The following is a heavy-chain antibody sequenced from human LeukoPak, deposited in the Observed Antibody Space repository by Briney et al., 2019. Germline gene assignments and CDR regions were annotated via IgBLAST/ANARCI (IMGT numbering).Heavy chain of an antibody. Sequence: SETLYLTCTVSGGSIDSYYWSWIRQPPGEGLEWIGYIYYSGTTNYNPSLKGRLTISLDMSKNQFSLKLSSVTAADTAVYYCARGAGWWPYWGQGTLVTVSS. V-gene: IGHV4-59*01. CDR2: IYYSGTT. J-gene: IGHJ4*02. D-gene: IGHD6-19*01. CDR1: GGSIDSYY. CDR3: ARGAGWWPY.